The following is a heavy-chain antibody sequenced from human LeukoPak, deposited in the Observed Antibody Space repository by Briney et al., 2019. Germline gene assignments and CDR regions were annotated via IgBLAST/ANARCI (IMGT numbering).Heavy chain of an antibody. J-gene: IGHJ5*02. D-gene: IGHD3-3*01. CDR2: MNPNSGNT. CDR3: ARDRGDILRFLEFRTNWFDP. CDR1: GYTFTSYD. Sequence: ASVKVSCKASGYTFTSYDINWVRQATGQGLEWMGWMNPNSGNTGYAQKFQGRVTMTRNTSISTAYMELSSLRSGDTAVYYCARDRGDILRFLEFRTNWFDPWGQGTLVTVSS. V-gene: IGHV1-8*01.